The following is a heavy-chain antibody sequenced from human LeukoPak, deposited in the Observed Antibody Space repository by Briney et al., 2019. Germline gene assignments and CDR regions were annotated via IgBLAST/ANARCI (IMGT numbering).Heavy chain of an antibody. CDR2: INWNSDSI. CDR3: AREAKSLRIAAAGTFPFDY. J-gene: IGHJ4*02. Sequence: WIRQPPGKGLEWVSGINWNSDSIGYADSVKGRFTTSRDNAKNSLYLQMNSLRAEDTAVYYCAREAKSLRIAAAGTFPFDYWGQGTLVTVSS. D-gene: IGHD6-13*01. V-gene: IGHV3-9*01.